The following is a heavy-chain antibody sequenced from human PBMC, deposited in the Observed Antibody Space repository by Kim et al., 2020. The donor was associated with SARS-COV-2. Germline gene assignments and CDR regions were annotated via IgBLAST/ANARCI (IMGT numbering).Heavy chain of an antibody. V-gene: IGHV4-61*02. CDR2: IYTSGST. Sequence: SETLSLTCTVSGGSISSGSYYWSWIRQPAGKGLEWIGRIYTSGSTNYNPPLKSRVTISVDTSKNQFSLKLSSATAADTAVYYCARSSSSSAEWGQGTLVTVSS. CDR3: ARSSSSSAE. J-gene: IGHJ4*02. CDR1: GGSISSGSYY. D-gene: IGHD6-6*01.